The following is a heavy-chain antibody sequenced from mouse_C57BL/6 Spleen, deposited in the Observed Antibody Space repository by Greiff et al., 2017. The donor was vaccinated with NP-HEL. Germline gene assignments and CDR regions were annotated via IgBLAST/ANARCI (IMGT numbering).Heavy chain of an antibody. J-gene: IGHJ2*01. Sequence: EVHLVESGGGLVKPGGSLKLSCAASGFTFSDYGMHWVRQAPEKGLEWVAYISSGSSTIYYADTVKGRFTISRDNAKNTLFLQITSLRAQGTAMYFCASLDYWGQGTTLTVSS. V-gene: IGHV5-17*01. CDR1: GFTFSDYG. CDR3: ASLDY. CDR2: ISSGSSTI.